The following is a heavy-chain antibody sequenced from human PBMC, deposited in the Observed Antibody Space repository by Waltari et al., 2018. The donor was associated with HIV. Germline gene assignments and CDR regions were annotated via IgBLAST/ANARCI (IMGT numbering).Heavy chain of an antibody. V-gene: IGHV1-69*18. CDR2: RSAFFETS. CDR3: AWSRVVTPQFDSWFDP. D-gene: IGHD2-15*01. Sequence: VQPVQSGAEARRPRSPVKVSCKASPATFKTYATTWVRQDPGQGLTWMGRRSAFFETSVCTQMLQGRLTSTAGESTTTAYMEFNSMGFDDTAICFCAWSRVVTPQFDSWFDPCGQGTLVTVSS. CDR1: PATFKTYA. J-gene: IGHJ5*02.